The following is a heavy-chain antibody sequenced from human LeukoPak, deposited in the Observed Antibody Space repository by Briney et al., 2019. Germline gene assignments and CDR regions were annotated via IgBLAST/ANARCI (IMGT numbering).Heavy chain of an antibody. J-gene: IGHJ5*02. D-gene: IGHD2-2*02. CDR3: AKGSYQLPYVNWFDP. V-gene: IGHV3-23*01. CDR2: ISGSGGST. CDR1: GFTFSSYA. Sequence: GGSLRLSCAASGFTFSSYAMTWVRQAPGKGLEWVSGISGSGGSTDYADSVKGRFTISRDNSKNTLYLQMNSLRAEDTAVYYCAKGSYQLPYVNWFDPWGQGTLVTVSS.